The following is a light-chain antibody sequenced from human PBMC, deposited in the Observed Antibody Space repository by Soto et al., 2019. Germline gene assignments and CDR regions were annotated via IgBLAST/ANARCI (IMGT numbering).Light chain of an antibody. J-gene: IGKJ1*01. CDR3: HQAAGSLTWT. CDR2: GAS. V-gene: IGKV1-39*01. CDR1: QSIRYS. Sequence: DIQLTQSPSSLSASVGDRVTITCRASQSIRYSLNWYQQRPGEAPKVLIYGASNLQSGVPGRFSGSGPGTDFALTISSLQPEDFATYYCHQAAGSLTWTFGQGTRVEAK.